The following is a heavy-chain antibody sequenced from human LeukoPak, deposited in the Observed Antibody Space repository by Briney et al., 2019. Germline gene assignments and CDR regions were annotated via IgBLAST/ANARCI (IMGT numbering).Heavy chain of an antibody. CDR1: GGSINSANYY. J-gene: IGHJ6*03. Sequence: TSETLSLTCTVSGGSINSANYYWGWLRQPPGKGLEWIGSIYYSETTYDNPSLKSRVTISIETSKSQFSLKLSSVTASDTAVYYCARQRADYYYYYVDVWGKGTTVAVS. CDR3: ARQRADYYYYYVDV. CDR2: IYYSETT. V-gene: IGHV4-39*01.